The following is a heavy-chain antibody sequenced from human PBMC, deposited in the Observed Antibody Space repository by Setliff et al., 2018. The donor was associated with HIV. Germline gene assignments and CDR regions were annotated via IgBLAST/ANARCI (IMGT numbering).Heavy chain of an antibody. J-gene: IGHJ4*02. CDR2: ISDGSST. D-gene: IGHD5-12*01. CDR3: ARRPGSGYGYFDY. Sequence: GGSLRLSCAASGLTFSNYEMNWVRQAPGKGLEWVAYISDGSSTSYADSVKGRFTISRDNAKNTLYLQMNSLRAEDTAVYYCARRPGSGYGYFDYWGPGTLVTVSS. CDR1: GLTFSNYE. V-gene: IGHV3-48*03.